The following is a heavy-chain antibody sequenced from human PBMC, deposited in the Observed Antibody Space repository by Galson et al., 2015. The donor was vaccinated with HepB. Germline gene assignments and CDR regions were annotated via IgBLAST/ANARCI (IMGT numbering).Heavy chain of an antibody. D-gene: IGHD3-10*01. J-gene: IGHJ4*02. Sequence: SVKVSCKASGYTFTSYGISWVRQAPGQGLEWMGWISAYNGNTNYAQKLQGRVTMTTDTSTSTAYMELRSLRSDDTAVYYCARDILAGGYGSGSLAEFDYWGQGTLVTVSS. V-gene: IGHV1-18*04. CDR3: ARDILAGGYGSGSLAEFDY. CDR2: ISAYNGNT. CDR1: GYTFTSYG.